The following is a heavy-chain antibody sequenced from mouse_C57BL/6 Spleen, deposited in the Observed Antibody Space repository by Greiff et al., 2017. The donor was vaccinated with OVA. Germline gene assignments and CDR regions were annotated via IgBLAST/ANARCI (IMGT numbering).Heavy chain of an antibody. CDR2: ISDGGSYT. D-gene: IGHD3-1*01. V-gene: IGHV5-4*01. Sequence: EVQGVESGGGLVKPGGSLKLSCAASGFTFSSYAMSWVRQTPEKRLEWVATISDGGSYTYYPDNVKGRFTISRDNAKNNLYLQMSHLKSEDTAMYYCARVGGYEDWYFDVWGTGTTVTVSS. CDR3: ARVGGYEDWYFDV. J-gene: IGHJ1*03. CDR1: GFTFSSYA.